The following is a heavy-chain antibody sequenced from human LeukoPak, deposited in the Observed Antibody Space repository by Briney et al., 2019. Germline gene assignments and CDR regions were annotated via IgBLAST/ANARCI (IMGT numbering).Heavy chain of an antibody. J-gene: IGHJ4*02. CDR2: IDWDDDK. V-gene: IGHV2-70*11. D-gene: IGHD6-19*01. CDR1: GFSLSTSEMC. CDR3: ARLYRDQWLLGGFDY. Sequence: SGPALVKPTQTLTLTCTFSGFSLSTSEMCVSWIRQPPGKALEWLARIDWDDDKYYSTSLKTRLTISKDTSKNQVVLTMINMDPVDTATYYCARLYRDQWLLGGFDYWGRGTLVTVSS.